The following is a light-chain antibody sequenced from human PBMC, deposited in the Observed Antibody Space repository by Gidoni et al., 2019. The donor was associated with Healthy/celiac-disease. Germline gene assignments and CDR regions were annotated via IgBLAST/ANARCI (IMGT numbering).Light chain of an antibody. CDR3: SSYTSSSTSVV. CDR2: DVS. Sequence: GSPGQSITISCTGTSSDVGGYNYVSWYQQHPGKAPKLMIHDVSNRPSGVSNRFSGSKSGNTASLTISGLQAEDEADYYCSSYTSSSTSVVFGGGTKLTVL. CDR1: SSDVGGYNY. V-gene: IGLV2-14*04. J-gene: IGLJ2*01.